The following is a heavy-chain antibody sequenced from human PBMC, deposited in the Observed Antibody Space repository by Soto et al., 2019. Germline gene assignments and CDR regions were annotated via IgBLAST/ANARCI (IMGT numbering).Heavy chain of an antibody. J-gene: IGHJ3*02. CDR3: ARVLKSSGWDNDVFDI. D-gene: IGHD6-19*01. V-gene: IGHV3-74*01. Sequence: GCLRLSCAASGFTFSSYWMHWVRQAPGKGLVWVSRIDTYGSATRYADSVKGRFTISRDNAKNTLYLQMSTLRAEDTAVYYCARVLKSSGWDNDVFDIWGQGTMVTVSS. CDR2: IDTYGSAT. CDR1: GFTFSSYW.